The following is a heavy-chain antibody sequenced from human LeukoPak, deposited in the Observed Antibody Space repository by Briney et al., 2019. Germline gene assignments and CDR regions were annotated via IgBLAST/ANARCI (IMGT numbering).Heavy chain of an antibody. Sequence: QPGGPLRLSCAASGFTFSSHEMNWVRQAPGKGLEWVSYISSSGSTTYYADSVKGRFTISRDNAKNSLYLQMNSLRAEDTAVYYCARDPESMVRGWFDPWGQGTLVTVSS. CDR1: GFTFSSHE. V-gene: IGHV3-48*03. D-gene: IGHD3-10*01. CDR3: ARDPESMVRGWFDP. J-gene: IGHJ5*02. CDR2: ISSSGSTT.